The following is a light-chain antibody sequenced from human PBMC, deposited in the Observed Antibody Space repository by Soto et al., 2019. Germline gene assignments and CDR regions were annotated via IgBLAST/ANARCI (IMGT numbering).Light chain of an antibody. Sequence: QSALTQPPSASGTPGQGVVISCPGSHSNVGVNAISWYQHLPGMAPRLLLHTDDQRPSGIPDRFSGSHSGTSASLAISRLQSEDEGHYYCASWDDDLNGPIFGGGTQLTVL. CDR3: ASWDDDLNGPI. J-gene: IGLJ2*01. CDR1: HSNVGVNA. V-gene: IGLV1-44*01. CDR2: TDD.